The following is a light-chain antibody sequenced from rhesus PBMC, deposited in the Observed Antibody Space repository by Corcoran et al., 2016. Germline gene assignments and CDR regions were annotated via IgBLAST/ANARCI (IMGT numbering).Light chain of an antibody. V-gene: IGLV2-23*02. J-gene: IGLJ1*01. CDR3: SSSTVSDTYI. CDR2: EVN. Sequence: QAALTQPRSVSGSPGQSVTISCTGTSNDIAYYRRVSWYQQHPGKAPKLIIYEVNKWPSGVSDRFSGSKSDNTAFLTISGLRIEDEADYYCSSSTVSDTYIFGGGTRLTVL. CDR1: SNDIAYYRR.